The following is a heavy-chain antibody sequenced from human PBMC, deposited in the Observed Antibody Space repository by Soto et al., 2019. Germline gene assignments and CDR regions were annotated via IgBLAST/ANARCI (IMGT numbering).Heavy chain of an antibody. Sequence: VQLVESGGGLVQPGGSLRLSCVVSEFTFSTYWMSWVRQAPGKGLEWVATIEQDGGEINYLESVRGRFTISRDNAKKSLYLEMNSLRAEDTAVYYCAGGSGWEAESWGQGTLVTVSS. CDR3: AGGSGWEAES. D-gene: IGHD6-19*01. J-gene: IGHJ4*02. CDR1: EFTFSTYW. V-gene: IGHV3-7*05. CDR2: IEQDGGEI.